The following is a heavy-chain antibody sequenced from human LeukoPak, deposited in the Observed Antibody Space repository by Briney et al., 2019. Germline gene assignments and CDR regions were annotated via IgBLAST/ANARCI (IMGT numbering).Heavy chain of an antibody. CDR3: ARGQDIVVVPAATNWFDP. V-gene: IGHV1-2*04. D-gene: IGHD2-2*01. CDR2: INPNSGGT. CDR1: GYTCTGYY. Sequence: ASVKVSCKASGYTCTGYYMHWVRQGPGQGLEWMGWINPNSGGTNYAQKFQGWVTMTRDTSISTAYMELSRLRSDDTAVYYCARGQDIVVVPAATNWFDPWGQGTLVTVSS. J-gene: IGHJ5*02.